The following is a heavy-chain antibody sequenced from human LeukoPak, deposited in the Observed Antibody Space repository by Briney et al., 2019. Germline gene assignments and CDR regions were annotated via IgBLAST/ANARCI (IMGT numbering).Heavy chain of an antibody. J-gene: IGHJ6*03. CDR2: ISSSGRTI. CDR3: ARDSIFRGYSSGYHSGYYYYYMDV. CDR1: GLILGSYE. V-gene: IGHV3-48*03. D-gene: IGHD5-18*01. Sequence: GGSLRLSCAAWGLILGSYEMLWVVQGRGTVSGDDSYISSSGRTIYFTDSVKGRFTITKDNAKSSLYLQMNSLRAEDTALYYCARDSIFRGYSSGYHSGYYYYYMDVWGKGTTVTVSS.